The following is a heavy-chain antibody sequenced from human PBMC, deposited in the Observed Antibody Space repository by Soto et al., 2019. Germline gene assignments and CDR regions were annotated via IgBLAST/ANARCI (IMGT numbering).Heavy chain of an antibody. Sequence: QVQLQQWGAGLLKPSETLSLTCAVYGGSFTDYYWTWIRQPPGKGLEWIGEINHSGSTNYNPSLKNRVTISLDTSNNQFSLKVNSVNAEDTAVYFCARVRARLLSHAFDFWGQGTLVTVSS. CDR3: ARVRARLLSHAFDF. D-gene: IGHD3-16*02. CDR1: GGSFTDYY. J-gene: IGHJ3*01. V-gene: IGHV4-34*01. CDR2: INHSGST.